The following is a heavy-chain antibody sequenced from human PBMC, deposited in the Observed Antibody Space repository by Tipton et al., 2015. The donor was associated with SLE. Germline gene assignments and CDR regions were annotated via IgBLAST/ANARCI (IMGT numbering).Heavy chain of an antibody. CDR1: SGSISSSTYY. CDR2: IYYSGST. Sequence: LKLSCTVSSGSISSSTYYWGWVRQPPGKGLEWIGSIYYSGSTNYNPSLKSRVTISVDTSKNQFSLKLSSVTAADTAVYYCARGRYSSSSVYYYYYMDVWGKGTTVTVSS. D-gene: IGHD6-6*01. V-gene: IGHV4-39*07. CDR3: ARGRYSSSSVYYYYYMDV. J-gene: IGHJ6*03.